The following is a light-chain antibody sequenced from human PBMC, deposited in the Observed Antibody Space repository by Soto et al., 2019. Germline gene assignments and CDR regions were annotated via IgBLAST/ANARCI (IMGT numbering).Light chain of an antibody. Sequence: DTQMTQSPSSLAASVGDRLTITCRASQNIKTYLNWYQQKPGKAPNLLIYAASSLHSGVPSRFSGSGSGTDFTLTISSLQPEDFATYYCQQSFSSPPWTFGQGTKVEIK. CDR1: QNIKTY. CDR2: AAS. V-gene: IGKV1-39*01. CDR3: QQSFSSPPWT. J-gene: IGKJ1*01.